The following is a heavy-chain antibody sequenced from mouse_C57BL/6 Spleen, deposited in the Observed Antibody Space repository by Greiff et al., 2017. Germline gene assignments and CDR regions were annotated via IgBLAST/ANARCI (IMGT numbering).Heavy chain of an antibody. CDR2: ISSGGSYT. Sequence: EVKLMESGGDLVQPGGSLKLSCAASGFNFSSYGMSWVRQTTDKRLAWVATISSGGSYTYYPDSVKGRFTISRDNAKNTLSLQMSSLKSEDTSIYYCARREGYELFPFDYWGQGTTLTVSS. D-gene: IGHD2-3*01. V-gene: IGHV5-6*02. J-gene: IGHJ2*01. CDR1: GFNFSSYG. CDR3: ARREGYELFPFDY.